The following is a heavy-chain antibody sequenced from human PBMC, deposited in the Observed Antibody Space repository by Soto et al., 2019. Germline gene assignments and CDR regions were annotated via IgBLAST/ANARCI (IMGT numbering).Heavy chain of an antibody. CDR1: GFTFDDYT. CDR3: VRNIDYFAYSAYTAYSH. J-gene: IGHJ4*02. V-gene: IGHV3-9*01. Sequence: EVQLVESGGGLVEPGGSLRLSCTASGFTFDDYTMHWVRQAPGKGLEWVSHVTWNGGSTGYADSVKGRFSISRDNAKNSVYLQMNNLRTEDTAFYYCVRNIDYFAYSAYTAYSHWGQGTLVTVSS. CDR2: VTWNGGST. D-gene: IGHD2-21*01.